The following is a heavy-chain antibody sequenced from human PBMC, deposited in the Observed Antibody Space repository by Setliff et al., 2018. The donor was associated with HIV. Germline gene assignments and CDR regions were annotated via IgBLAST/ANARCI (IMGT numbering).Heavy chain of an antibody. CDR2: IYFSGGT. CDR1: GASITSYY. V-gene: IGHV4-59*01. J-gene: IGHJ5*02. Sequence: LSLTCTVSGASITSYYWSWIRQSPGKGLEWIGYIYFSGGTHYNPSLKSRLTILIDQSKNQFSLKLTSVTPADTAIYFCARDNPSAHWFDPWGQGTLVTVSS. CDR3: ARDNPSAHWFDP.